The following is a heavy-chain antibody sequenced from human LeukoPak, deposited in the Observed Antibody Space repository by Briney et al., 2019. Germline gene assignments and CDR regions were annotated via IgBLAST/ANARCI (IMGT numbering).Heavy chain of an antibody. Sequence: PSETLSLTCTVSGGSISSIGYYWGWIRQPPGKGLEWIGSIYYSGSTYYNPSLKSRLTISVDTSKNQFSLKLSSVTAADTAIYYCTRLTSSYYYYMDVWGKGTTVT. D-gene: IGHD2-2*01. CDR1: GGSISSIGYY. V-gene: IGHV4-39*01. CDR2: IYYSGST. CDR3: TRLTSSYYYYMDV. J-gene: IGHJ6*03.